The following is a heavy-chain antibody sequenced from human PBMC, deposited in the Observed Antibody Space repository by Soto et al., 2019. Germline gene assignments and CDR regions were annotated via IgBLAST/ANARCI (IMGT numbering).Heavy chain of an antibody. CDR3: ARVREMARIGSHGFAI. CDR2: IIPIFGTA. V-gene: IGHV1-69*12. J-gene: IGHJ3*02. CDR1: GGTFSSYA. D-gene: IGHD3-10*01. Sequence: QVQLVQSGAEVKKPGSSVKVSCKASGGTFSSYAISWVRQAPGQGLEWMGGIIPIFGTANYAQKYQGRVTIIAAESTSTAYMELSSLRSEATAVYYCARVREMARIGSHGFAIWGQGTMVTVSS.